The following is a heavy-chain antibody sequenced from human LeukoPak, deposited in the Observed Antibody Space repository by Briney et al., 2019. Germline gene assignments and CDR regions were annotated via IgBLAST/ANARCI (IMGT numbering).Heavy chain of an antibody. Sequence: SQTLSLTCAISGDSVSSNSAAWNWIRQSPSRGLEWLGRTYYRSKWYNDYAVSVKSRITINPDTSKNQFSLQLNSVTPEDTAVYYCARDAGAPGGYSYGYGFDYWGRGTLVTVSS. J-gene: IGHJ4*02. D-gene: IGHD5-18*01. CDR3: ARDAGAPGGYSYGYGFDY. V-gene: IGHV6-1*01. CDR2: TYYRSKWYN. CDR1: GDSVSSNSAA.